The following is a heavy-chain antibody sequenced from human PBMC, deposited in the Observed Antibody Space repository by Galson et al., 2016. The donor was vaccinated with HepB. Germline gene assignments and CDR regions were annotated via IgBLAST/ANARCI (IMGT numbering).Heavy chain of an antibody. CDR1: GGSISTDNW. J-gene: IGHJ3*02. Sequence: SETLSLTCAVSGGSISTDNWWSWVRQPPGAGLEWIGQVYHGGGTHYHPSLKSRVTMSVDKSTNQFSLSLTSATAADTAIYYCARIGEYSSSWYTACDMWGRGTMVTVSS. CDR2: VYHGGGT. D-gene: IGHD6-13*01. V-gene: IGHV4-4*02. CDR3: ARIGEYSSSWYTACDM.